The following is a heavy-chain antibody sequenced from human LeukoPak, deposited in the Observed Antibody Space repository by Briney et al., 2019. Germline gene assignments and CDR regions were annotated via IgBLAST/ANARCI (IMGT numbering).Heavy chain of an antibody. V-gene: IGHV3-30*02. J-gene: IGHJ4*02. D-gene: IGHD5-24*01. Sequence: GGSLRPSCAASGFTFSSYGMHWVRQAPGKGLEWVAFIRYDGSNKYYADSVKGRFTISRDNSKNTLYLQMNSLRAEDTAVYYCAKRGDSYSSIDFDYWGQGTLVTVSS. CDR3: AKRGDSYSSIDFDY. CDR2: IRYDGSNK. CDR1: GFTFSSYG.